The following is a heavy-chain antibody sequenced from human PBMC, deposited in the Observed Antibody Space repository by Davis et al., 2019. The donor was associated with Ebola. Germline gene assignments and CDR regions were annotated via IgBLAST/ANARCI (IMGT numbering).Heavy chain of an antibody. Sequence: PSETLSLTCGVYGGSLNGYYWSWIRQPPGKGLEWIGEINHSGSTNYNPSLKSRVTISVDRSKNQFSLKLSSVTAADTAVYYCARDPTYYFDTSAYYPLNYFDYWGQGTLVTVSS. D-gene: IGHD3-22*01. CDR3: ARDPTYYFDTSAYYPLNYFDY. CDR2: INHSGST. V-gene: IGHV4-34*01. J-gene: IGHJ4*02. CDR1: GGSLNGYY.